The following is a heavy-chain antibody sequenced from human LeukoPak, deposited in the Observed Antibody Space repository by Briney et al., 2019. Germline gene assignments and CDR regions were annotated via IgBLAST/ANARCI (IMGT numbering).Heavy chain of an antibody. J-gene: IGHJ6*04. CDR3: ATLGYCSSTSCIYNYYYYGMDV. V-gene: IGHV3-21*04. Sequence: GGSLRLSCAASGFTFSSYSMNWVRQAPGKGLEWVSSISSSSSYIYYADSVKGRFTISRDNSKNTLYLQMNSLRAEDTAVYYCATLGYCSSTSCIYNYYYYGMDVWGKGTTVTVSS. CDR2: ISSSSSYI. D-gene: IGHD2-2*01. CDR1: GFTFSSYS.